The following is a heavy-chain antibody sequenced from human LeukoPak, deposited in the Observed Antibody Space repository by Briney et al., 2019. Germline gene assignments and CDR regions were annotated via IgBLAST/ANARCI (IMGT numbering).Heavy chain of an antibody. CDR1: GGSISSGGYS. CDR2: IYHSGST. CDR3: ARGTTVTSDAFDI. D-gene: IGHD4-17*01. J-gene: IGHJ3*02. V-gene: IGHV4-30-2*01. Sequence: PSETLSLTCTVSGGSISSGGYSWSWFRHPPGKGLEGIGYIYHSGSTYYNPSLKSRVTISVDRSKNQFSLKLSSVTAADTAVYYCARGTTVTSDAFDIWGQGTMVTVSS.